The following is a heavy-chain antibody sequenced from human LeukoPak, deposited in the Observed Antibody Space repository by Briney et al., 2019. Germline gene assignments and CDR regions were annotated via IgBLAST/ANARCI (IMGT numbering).Heavy chain of an antibody. D-gene: IGHD3-22*01. CDR3: TTEISGSGYI. Sequence: GGSLRLSCAASGFTFSNAWMSWVRQAPGKGLEWDGRIKSKTDGGTTDYAAPVKGRFTISRDDSKNTLYLQMNSLKTEDTAVYCCTTEISGSGYIWGQGTLVTVSS. V-gene: IGHV3-15*01. CDR2: IKSKTDGGTT. J-gene: IGHJ4*02. CDR1: GFTFSNAW.